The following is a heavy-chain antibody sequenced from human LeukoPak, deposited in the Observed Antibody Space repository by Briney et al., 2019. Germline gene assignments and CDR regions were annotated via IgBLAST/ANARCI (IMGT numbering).Heavy chain of an antibody. CDR2: ISYDGSNE. V-gene: IGHV3-30-3*01. D-gene: IGHD2-15*01. CDR3: ARGTWYPPYNAFEL. CDR1: EFTFRSYT. Sequence: PGGSLRLSCVASEFTFRSYTMHWVRQAPGRGLEWVATISYDGSNEYYADSVKGRFTISRDNSMNRLYLQMNSLRTEDTAIYYCARGTWYPPYNAFELWGQGTVVTVSS. J-gene: IGHJ3*01.